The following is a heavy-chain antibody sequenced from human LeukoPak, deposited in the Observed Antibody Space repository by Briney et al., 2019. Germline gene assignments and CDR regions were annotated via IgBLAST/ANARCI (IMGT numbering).Heavy chain of an antibody. V-gene: IGHV3-48*03. CDR2: ISSSDGTI. CDR3: AASLYDSSGYNWFDP. Sequence: PGGSLRLSCAASGFTFSSYEMNWVRQAPGKGLEWVSYISSSDGTIYYADSVKGRFTISRDSVKNSLYLQMNSLRDEDTAVYYCAASLYDSSGYNWFDPWGQGTLVTVSS. CDR1: GFTFSSYE. J-gene: IGHJ5*02. D-gene: IGHD3-22*01.